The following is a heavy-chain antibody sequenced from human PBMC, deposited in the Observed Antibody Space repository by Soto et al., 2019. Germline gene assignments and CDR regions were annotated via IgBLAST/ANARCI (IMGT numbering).Heavy chain of an antibody. CDR2: ISYDGSNK. V-gene: IGHV3-30*18. CDR3: AKDRAAAGYGIDV. J-gene: IGHJ6*02. D-gene: IGHD6-13*01. CDR1: GFTFSGHG. Sequence: GGSLRLSXEASGFTFSGHGMHWVRQAPSKGLEWVAVISYDGSNKYYADSVKGRFTNSRDNSKNTLYRQMNSLRAEDTAVYYCAKDRAAAGYGIDVWGQGTTVTVSS.